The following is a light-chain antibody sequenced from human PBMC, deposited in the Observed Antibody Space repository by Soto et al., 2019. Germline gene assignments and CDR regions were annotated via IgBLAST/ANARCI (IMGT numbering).Light chain of an antibody. Sequence: QSVLTQPPSASGTPGQKVTISCSGSSSNIGTYSVNWYQQLPGAAPKLLIYTNNQRPSGVPDRFSGSKSGTSASLAISGLQSGDEANYYCAAWDDSLNGVVFGGGTKVTVL. J-gene: IGLJ2*01. CDR1: SSNIGTYS. CDR3: AAWDDSLNGVV. CDR2: TNN. V-gene: IGLV1-44*01.